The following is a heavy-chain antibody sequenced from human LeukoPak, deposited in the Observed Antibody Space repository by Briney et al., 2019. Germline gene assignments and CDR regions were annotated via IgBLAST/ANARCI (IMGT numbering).Heavy chain of an antibody. CDR3: ARFSSSSPRYYYMDV. J-gene: IGHJ6*03. CDR2: INPNSGGT. Sequence: ASVKVSCKASGYTFTDYYMHWVRQAPGQGLEWMGWINPNSGGTNYAQKFQGRVTMTRDTSISTAYMELSRLRSDDTAVYYCARFSSSSPRYYYMDVWGKGTTVTVSS. CDR1: GYTFTDYY. D-gene: IGHD6-6*01. V-gene: IGHV1-2*02.